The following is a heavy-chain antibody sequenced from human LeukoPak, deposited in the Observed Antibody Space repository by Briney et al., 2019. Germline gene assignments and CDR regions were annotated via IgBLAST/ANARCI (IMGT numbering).Heavy chain of an antibody. V-gene: IGHV3-23*01. Sequence: PGGSLRLSCAASGFSFSDYAMIWARQAPGKGLEWVSAISGSGTNKDYADSVKGRFTISRDNSKKILSLEMNSLRAGDMALYYCAKPIRYFDWPPREGFDFWGQGTMVTVSS. D-gene: IGHD3-9*01. CDR1: GFSFSDYA. CDR3: AKPIRYFDWPPREGFDF. J-gene: IGHJ3*01. CDR2: ISGSGTNK.